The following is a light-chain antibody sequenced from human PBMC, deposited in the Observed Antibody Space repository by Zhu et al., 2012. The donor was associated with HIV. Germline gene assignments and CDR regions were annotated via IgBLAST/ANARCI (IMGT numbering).Light chain of an antibody. CDR3: HLYGTSPGT. CDR1: QSISSSY. CDR2: RAS. V-gene: IGKV3-20*01. J-gene: IGKJ4*01. Sequence: EIVLTQSPDTLSLSPGEGATLSCRATQSISSSYLAWYQQKPGQAPRLLLYRASDRATGVPDRVSGSGSGTEFTLSISRLEPEDFAVYYCHLYGTSPGTFGGGPRWRSN.